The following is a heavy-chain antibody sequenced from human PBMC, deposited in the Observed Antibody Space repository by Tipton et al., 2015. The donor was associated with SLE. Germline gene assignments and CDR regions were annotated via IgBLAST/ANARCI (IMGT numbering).Heavy chain of an antibody. J-gene: IGHJ4*02. CDR3: ARDGLPHPY. V-gene: IGHV4-39*07. CDR1: GGSISSSSYY. Sequence: TLSLTCTVSGGSISSSSYYWGWIRQPPGKGLEWIGSIYYSGSTYYNPSLKSRVTISVDTSKNQFSLKLSSVTAADTAVYYCARDGLPHPYWGQGTLVTVSS. CDR2: IYYSGST. D-gene: IGHD5-18*01.